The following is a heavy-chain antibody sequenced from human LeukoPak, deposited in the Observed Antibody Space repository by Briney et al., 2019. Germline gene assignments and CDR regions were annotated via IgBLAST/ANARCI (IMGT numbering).Heavy chain of an antibody. CDR1: GFTVSSNY. Sequence: GGSLRLSCAASGFTVSSNYMSWVRQAPGKGLEWVSVIYSGGSTYYADSVKGRFTISRDNSKNTLYLQMNSLRAEDTAVYYCARAQRLSYFDYWGQGTLVTVSS. CDR3: ARAQRLSYFDY. D-gene: IGHD6-25*01. V-gene: IGHV3-66*01. J-gene: IGHJ4*02. CDR2: IYSGGST.